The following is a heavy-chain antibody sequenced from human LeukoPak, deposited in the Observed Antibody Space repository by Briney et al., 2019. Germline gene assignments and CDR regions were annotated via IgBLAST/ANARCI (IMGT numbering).Heavy chain of an antibody. CDR1: GDSFSNYW. J-gene: IGHJ4*02. CDR3: ARTAAGDY. CDR2: IHPSDSET. V-gene: IGHV5-51*03. D-gene: IGHD6-13*01. Sequence: GESLKISCQSSGDSFSNYWSGCGRQMPGKVLEWMGNIHPSDSETKYSPSFQGHVTISVDKSIRTLYLQWNSLQASDTAIYYCARTAAGDYWGQGTQVTVSS.